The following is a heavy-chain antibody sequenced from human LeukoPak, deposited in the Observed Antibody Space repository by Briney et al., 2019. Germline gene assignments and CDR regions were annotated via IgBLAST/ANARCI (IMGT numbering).Heavy chain of an antibody. Sequence: SETLSLTCTVSGYSISGGYYWGWIRQPPGKGLEWIGSIYHSGSTYYNPSLKSRVTISVDTSKNQFSLKLSSVTAADTAVYYCAQDYYDSSGYYARWGQGTLVTVSS. CDR1: GYSISGGYY. V-gene: IGHV4-38-2*02. J-gene: IGHJ4*02. CDR2: IYHSGST. D-gene: IGHD3-22*01. CDR3: AQDYYDSSGYYAR.